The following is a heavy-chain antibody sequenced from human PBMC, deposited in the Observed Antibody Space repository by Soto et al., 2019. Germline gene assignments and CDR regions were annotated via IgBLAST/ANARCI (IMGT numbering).Heavy chain of an antibody. J-gene: IGHJ4*02. CDR1: GYTFTSYD. CDR2: MNPNSGNT. D-gene: IGHD3-10*01. V-gene: IGHV1-8*01. CDR3: ARIRLLRGSGSYSSFRFDY. Sequence: ASVKVSCKASGYTFTSYDINWVRQATGLGLEWMGWMNPNSGNTGYAQKFQGRVTMTRNTSISTAYMELSSLRSEDTAVYYCARIRLLRGSGSYSSFRFDYWGQGTLVTVSS.